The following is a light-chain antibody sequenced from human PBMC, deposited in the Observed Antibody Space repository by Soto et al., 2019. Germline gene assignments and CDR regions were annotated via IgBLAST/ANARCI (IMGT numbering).Light chain of an antibody. CDR1: QGIYIY. CDR3: QQLYNYPLT. Sequence: DIQLTQSPSFLSASVGDRVTITCRASQGIYIYLAWYQQEPGKAPKLLIYGASTLQSGVPSRFSGSVSGTEFTLTISSLQPEDFSTYYCQQLYNYPLTFGGGTKVDI. CDR2: GAS. J-gene: IGKJ4*01. V-gene: IGKV1-9*01.